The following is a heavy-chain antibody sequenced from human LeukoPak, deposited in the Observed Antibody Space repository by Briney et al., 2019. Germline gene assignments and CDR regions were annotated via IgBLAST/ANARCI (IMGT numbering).Heavy chain of an antibody. Sequence: ASVKVSCKASGYTFTGYYMHWVRQAPGQGLERMGWINPNSGGTNYAQKFQGRVTMTRDTSISTAYMELSRLRSDDTAVYYCARGYCSGGSCYNLDPWGQGTLVTVSS. J-gene: IGHJ5*02. CDR3: ARGYCSGGSCYNLDP. V-gene: IGHV1-2*02. CDR1: GYTFTGYY. D-gene: IGHD2-15*01. CDR2: INPNSGGT.